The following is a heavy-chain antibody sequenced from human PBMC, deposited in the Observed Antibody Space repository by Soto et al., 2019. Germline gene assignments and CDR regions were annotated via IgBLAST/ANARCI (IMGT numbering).Heavy chain of an antibody. D-gene: IGHD2-8*01. J-gene: IGHJ5*02. V-gene: IGHV1-8*01. CDR2: MNPNSGNT. CDR1: GHTFTSYD. Sequence: GASVKVSCKASGHTFTSYDINWVRQATGQGLEWMGWMNPNSGNTGYAQKFQGRVTMTRNTSISTAYMELSSLRSEDTAVYYCARGDCTNGVCYNNWFDPWGQGTLVTVSS. CDR3: ARGDCTNGVCYNNWFDP.